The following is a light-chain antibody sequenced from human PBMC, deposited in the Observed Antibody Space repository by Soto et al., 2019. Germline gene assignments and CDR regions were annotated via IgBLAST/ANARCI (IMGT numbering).Light chain of an antibody. Sequence: QSVLTQPASVSGTPGRPIPITPPATSSEVSGYNYVSSYQQHPGKAPKLMIYEVSNRPSGVSNRFSGSKSGNTASLTISGLQAEDEADYYCSSYTSSSTLVFGTGTKGTVL. V-gene: IGLV2-14*01. CDR1: SSEVSGYNY. CDR2: EVS. J-gene: IGLJ1*01. CDR3: SSYTSSSTLV.